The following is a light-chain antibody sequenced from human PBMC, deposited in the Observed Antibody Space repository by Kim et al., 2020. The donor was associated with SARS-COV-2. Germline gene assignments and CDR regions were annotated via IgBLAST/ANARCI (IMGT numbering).Light chain of an antibody. Sequence: GQTVNIPCPGTSGDVGGYNYVSWYQQHPGKAPHLMIYEVGKRPSGVPDRFSGSKSGNTASLTVSGLQAEDEADYYCSSYASNIAWVFGGGTQLTVL. CDR2: EVG. J-gene: IGLJ3*02. CDR3: SSYASNIAWV. V-gene: IGLV2-8*01. CDR1: SGDVGGYNY.